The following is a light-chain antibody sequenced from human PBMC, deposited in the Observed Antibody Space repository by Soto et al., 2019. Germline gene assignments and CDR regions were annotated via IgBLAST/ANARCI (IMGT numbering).Light chain of an antibody. CDR3: QTADTSLSVV. CDR1: SSNIGAGYG. V-gene: IGLV1-40*01. Sequence: QSVLTQPPSVSGAPGQRVTISCSGSSSNIGAGYGVHWYQQLPGAAPKLLIYGNTNRPSGVPDRFSGSQSDTSASLAITGLQAGDEAHYYCQTADTSLSVVFGGGTKVTVL. J-gene: IGLJ2*01. CDR2: GNT.